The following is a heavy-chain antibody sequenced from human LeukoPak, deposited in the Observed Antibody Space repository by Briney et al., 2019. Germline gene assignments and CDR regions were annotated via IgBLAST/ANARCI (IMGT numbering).Heavy chain of an antibody. J-gene: IGHJ5*02. CDR2: FDPEDGET. CDR1: GYTLTELS. V-gene: IGHV1-24*01. CDR3: AREGGFLEWLPPFDP. D-gene: IGHD3-3*01. Sequence: ASVKVSCKVSGYTLTELSMHWVRQAPGKGLEWMGGFDPEDGETIYAQKFQGRVTITADESTSTAYMELSSLRSEDTAVYYCAREGGFLEWLPPFDPWGQGTLVTVSS.